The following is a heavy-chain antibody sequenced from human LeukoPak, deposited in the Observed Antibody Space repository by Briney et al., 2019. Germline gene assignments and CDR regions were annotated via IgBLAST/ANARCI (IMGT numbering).Heavy chain of an antibody. Sequence: GGSLRLSCATSGFTFSIYSMNWVRQAPGKGLEWVSYISSSSSTIYYADSVKGRFTISRDNAKNTLYLQMNSLRAEDTAVYYCAKGVVVAPDVTPFDYWGQGTLVTVSS. V-gene: IGHV3-48*01. J-gene: IGHJ4*02. CDR2: ISSSSSTI. CDR1: GFTFSIYS. D-gene: IGHD2-2*01. CDR3: AKGVVVAPDVTPFDY.